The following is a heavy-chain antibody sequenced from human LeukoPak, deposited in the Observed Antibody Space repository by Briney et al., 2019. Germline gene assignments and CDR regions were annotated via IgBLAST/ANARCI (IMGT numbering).Heavy chain of an antibody. CDR2: TSYDGRNT. D-gene: IGHD1-14*01. V-gene: IGHV3-30*04. CDR1: GFTFGTYA. J-gene: IGHJ3*02. Sequence: PGGSLRLSCAASGFTFGTYAMHWVRQAPGKGLEWVAVTSYDGRNTFYADSVKGRFTISRDNSKNTLYIQMNSLRAEDTAVYFCATGIITPNAFDIWGHGTRVTVSS. CDR3: ATGIITPNAFDI.